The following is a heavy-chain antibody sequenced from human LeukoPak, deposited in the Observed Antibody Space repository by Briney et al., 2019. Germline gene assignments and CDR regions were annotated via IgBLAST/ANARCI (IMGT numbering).Heavy chain of an antibody. J-gene: IGHJ4*02. V-gene: IGHV3-30*03. CDR1: GFTFSSYG. Sequence: PGGSLRLSCAASGFTFSSYGMHWVRQAPGKGLEWVAVISYDANNKYYADSVKGRFTISRDNSKNTLYLQMNSLRAEDTAVYYCARGTYSSSWFLDHWGQGTLVTVSS. CDR2: ISYDANNK. CDR3: ARGTYSSSWFLDH. D-gene: IGHD2-2*01.